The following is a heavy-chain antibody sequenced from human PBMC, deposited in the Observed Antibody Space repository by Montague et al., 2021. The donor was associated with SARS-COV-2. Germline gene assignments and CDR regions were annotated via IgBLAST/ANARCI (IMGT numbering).Heavy chain of an antibody. CDR2: ISSDGSYK. Sequence: SLRLSCAASGFTFTSYSMNWVRQAPGKGLEALSVISSDGSYKYYADSVKGRFTISRDNSRNTLYLQMNSLRPEDTAVYYCARDLLRHKGGLDSWGQGTLVTVSS. D-gene: IGHD2/OR15-2a*01. CDR3: ARDLLRHKGGLDS. J-gene: IGHJ4*02. V-gene: IGHV3-30-3*01. CDR1: GFTFTSYS.